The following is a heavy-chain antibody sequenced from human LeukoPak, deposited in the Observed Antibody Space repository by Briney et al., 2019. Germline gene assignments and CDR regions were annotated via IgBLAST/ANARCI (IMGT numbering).Heavy chain of an antibody. CDR1: GGSISGYY. V-gene: IGHV4-59*01. CDR2: IYYSGKT. Sequence: NPSETLSLTCTVSGGSISGYYWSWIRQSPGKGLEWLGYIYYSGKTNYNPSLKSRLTISVDTFKNQFSLNLSSVTAADTAVYYCARVRYGSGETYDYWGQGTLVTVSS. CDR3: ARVRYGSGETYDY. J-gene: IGHJ4*02. D-gene: IGHD3-10*01.